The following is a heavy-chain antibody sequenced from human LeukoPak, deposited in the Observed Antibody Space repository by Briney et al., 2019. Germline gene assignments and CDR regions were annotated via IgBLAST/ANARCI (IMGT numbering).Heavy chain of an antibody. CDR3: ATPYYYDSSGYYCSDAFEI. V-gene: IGHV1-46*01. J-gene: IGHJ3*02. CDR2: INPSGGST. Sequence: ASVKVSCKASGYTFTSYYMHWVRQAPGQGLEWMGIINPSGGSTSYAQKFQGRVTMTRDTSTGTVYMELSSLRSEDTAVYYCATPYYYDSSGYYCSDAFEIWGQGTMVTVSS. CDR1: GYTFTSYY. D-gene: IGHD3-22*01.